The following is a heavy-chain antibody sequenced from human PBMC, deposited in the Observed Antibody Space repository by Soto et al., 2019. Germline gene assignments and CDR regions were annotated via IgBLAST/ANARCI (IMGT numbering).Heavy chain of an antibody. J-gene: IGHJ4*02. CDR1: GYTFTSYY. CDR3: VIDVVAAETGGFDV. Sequence: ASVKVSCKASGYTFTSYYMHWVRQAPGQGLEWMGIINPSGGSTSYAQKFQGRVTMTRDRSTSTVYMELSSLRSEDTAVYYCVIDVVAAETGGFDVWGKGTLVTVYS. V-gene: IGHV1-46*03. D-gene: IGHD6-13*01. CDR2: INPSGGST.